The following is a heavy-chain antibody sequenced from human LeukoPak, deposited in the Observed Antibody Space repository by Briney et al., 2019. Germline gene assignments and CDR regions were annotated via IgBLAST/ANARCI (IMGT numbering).Heavy chain of an antibody. V-gene: IGHV4-59*08. J-gene: IGHJ4*02. Sequence: SETLSLTCTVSGGSISSYYWNWIRQPPGKGLEWIGYISYSGITNYNPSLKSRITISVDTSKNQFSLKLSSVTAADTAVYYCARHVGGNYLYYFDYWGQGTLVTVSS. D-gene: IGHD1-26*01. CDR3: ARHVGGNYLYYFDY. CDR2: ISYSGIT. CDR1: GGSISSYY.